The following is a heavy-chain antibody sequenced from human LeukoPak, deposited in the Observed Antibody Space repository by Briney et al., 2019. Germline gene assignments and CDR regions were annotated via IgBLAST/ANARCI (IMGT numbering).Heavy chain of an antibody. CDR3: AREITHLNGAFDY. V-gene: IGHV1-2*02. CDR1: GYTFTGYY. D-gene: IGHD3-10*01. J-gene: IGHJ4*02. Sequence: ASVKVSCKASGYTFTGYYMHWVRQAPGQGLEWMGWINPNSGDTNYAQKFQGRVTMTRDTSISTAYMELSRLRSDDTAVYYCAREITHLNGAFDYWGQGTLVTVSS. CDR2: INPNSGDT.